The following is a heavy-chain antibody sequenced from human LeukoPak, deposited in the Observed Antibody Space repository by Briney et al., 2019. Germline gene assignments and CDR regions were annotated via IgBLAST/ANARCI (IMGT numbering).Heavy chain of an antibody. J-gene: IGHJ3*02. D-gene: IGHD4-11*01. Sequence: GGSLRLSCSASGFTFSRYAMNWVRQAPGKGLEWVSYIGSGSSYIYYADSVKGRFTISRDNAENSLYLQMNSLRGEDTAVYYCARGGLNYADASDIWGQGTMVTVSS. CDR1: GFTFSRYA. CDR2: IGSGSSYI. CDR3: ARGGLNYADASDI. V-gene: IGHV3-21*04.